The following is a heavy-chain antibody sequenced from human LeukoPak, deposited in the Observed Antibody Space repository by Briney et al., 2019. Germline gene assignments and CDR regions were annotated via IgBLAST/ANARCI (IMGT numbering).Heavy chain of an antibody. Sequence: GGTLRLSCAASGFTFSSYAMSWVRQAPGKGLEWVSAISGSGGSTYYADSVKGRFTISRDNSKNTLYLQMNSLRAEDTAVYYCAKDLWPDIVATRPDYWGQGTLVTVSS. CDR3: AKDLWPDIVATRPDY. CDR1: GFTFSSYA. J-gene: IGHJ4*02. V-gene: IGHV3-23*01. D-gene: IGHD5-12*01. CDR2: ISGSGGST.